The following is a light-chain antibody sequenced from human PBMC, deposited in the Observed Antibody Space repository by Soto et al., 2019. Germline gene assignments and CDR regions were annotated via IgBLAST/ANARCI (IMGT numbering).Light chain of an antibody. CDR2: DVS. CDR1: SSDVGGYNY. Sequence: QSVLTQPASVSGSPGQSITISCTGTSSDVGGYNYVSWYQQHPGKAPKLMIYDVSNRPSGVSTRFSGSKSGNTASLTISGLQAEDETDNYCSSYTSSSAVVFGGVTKLTVL. CDR3: SSYTSSSAVV. V-gene: IGLV2-14*01. J-gene: IGLJ2*01.